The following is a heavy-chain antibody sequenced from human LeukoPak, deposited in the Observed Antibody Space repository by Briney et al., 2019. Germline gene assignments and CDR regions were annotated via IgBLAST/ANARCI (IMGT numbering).Heavy chain of an antibody. CDR2: ISWNSGSI. CDR1: GFTFDDYA. V-gene: IGHV3-9*01. Sequence: PGRSLRLSCAASGFTFDDYAMHWVRQAPGKGLEWVSGISWNSGSIGYADSVKGRFTISRDNAKNSLYLQMNSLRAEDTALYYCAKGGGSSWYGGSFDPWGQGTLVTVSS. D-gene: IGHD6-13*01. CDR3: AKGGGSSWYGGSFDP. J-gene: IGHJ5*02.